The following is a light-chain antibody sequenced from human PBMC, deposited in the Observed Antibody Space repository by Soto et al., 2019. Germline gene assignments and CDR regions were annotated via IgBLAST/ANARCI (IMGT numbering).Light chain of an antibody. CDR1: QSVSSSY. CDR3: QHYGGSPRLT. CDR2: GAS. J-gene: IGKJ4*01. V-gene: IGKV3-20*01. Sequence: EIVLTQSPGTLSLSPGERATLSCRASQSVSSSYLAWYQQKPGQAPRLRIYGASSSATGIPDRVSGSGSGTDITLIISRLEPEDFALYYCQHYGGSPRLTFGGGTKVEI.